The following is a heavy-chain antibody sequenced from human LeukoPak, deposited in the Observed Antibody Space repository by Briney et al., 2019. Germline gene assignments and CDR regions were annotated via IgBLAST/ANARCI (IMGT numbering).Heavy chain of an antibody. J-gene: IGHJ3*02. CDR3: ALGIAAAGDAFDI. D-gene: IGHD6-13*01. CDR1: GFTFSSYW. V-gene: IGHV3-74*01. CDR2: INTDGSST. Sequence: GGSLRLSCAASGFTFSSYWMHWVRQAPGKGLVWVSRINTDGSSTSYADSVKGRFTISRDNAKNTLYLQMNSLRAEDTAVYYCALGIAAAGDAFDIWGQGTMVTVSS.